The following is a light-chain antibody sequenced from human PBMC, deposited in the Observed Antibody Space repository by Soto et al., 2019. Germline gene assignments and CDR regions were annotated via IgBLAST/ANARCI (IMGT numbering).Light chain of an antibody. V-gene: IGKV3-15*01. CDR2: GAS. CDR3: QHCITWPVS. CDR1: QSVSSN. Sequence: VITQAQSIWPVPQSVMRTLSFRASQSVSSNLAWYQHKPGQAPRLLIYGASTRATGIPARFSGRGSGTEFTLTISRLQSEDFAVYYCQHCITWPVSFGQGTRLEIK. J-gene: IGKJ5*01.